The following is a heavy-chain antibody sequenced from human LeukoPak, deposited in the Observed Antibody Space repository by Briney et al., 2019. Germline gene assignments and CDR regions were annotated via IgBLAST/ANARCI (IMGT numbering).Heavy chain of an antibody. CDR1: GYTFTGYY. D-gene: IGHD3-22*01. V-gene: IGHV1-2*02. J-gene: IGHJ4*02. Sequence: ASVKVSCKASGYTFTGYYMHWVRRAPGQGLEWMGWINPNSGGTNHAQKFQGRVTMTTDVSTSTAYMELRSLRSDDTAVYYCARDRYYYDSSGYFYYFDYWGQGTLVTVSS. CDR2: INPNSGGT. CDR3: ARDRYYYDSSGYFYYFDY.